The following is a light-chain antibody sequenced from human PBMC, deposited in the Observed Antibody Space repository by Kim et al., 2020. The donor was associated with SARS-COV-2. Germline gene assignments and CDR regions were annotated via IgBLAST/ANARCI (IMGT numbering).Light chain of an antibody. Sequence: DIQMTQSPFSLSASVGDRVTITCRASQTISGYLNWYQQKPGKAPKLLIYAASSLLGGVPSRFSGSGSGTDFTLTISSLQPEDFATYHCQQSYSTPPTFGQGTKVDIK. V-gene: IGKV1-39*01. J-gene: IGKJ1*01. CDR2: AAS. CDR1: QTISGY. CDR3: QQSYSTPPT.